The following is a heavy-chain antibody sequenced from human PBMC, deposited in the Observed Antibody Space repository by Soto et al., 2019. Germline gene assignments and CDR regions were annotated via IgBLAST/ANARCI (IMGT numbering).Heavy chain of an antibody. CDR3: ARDGPHIPAVGDV. Sequence: ASVKVSCKASGYTFTRYTMNWVRQAPGQRLEWMGWISAYNGDKKYAQNVQGRVTLTTDTSTSTAYMEMRTLRSDDTAAYYCARDGPHIPAVGDVWGQGTTVTVSS. CDR2: ISAYNGDK. V-gene: IGHV1-18*01. D-gene: IGHD6-13*01. CDR1: GYTFTRYT. J-gene: IGHJ6*02.